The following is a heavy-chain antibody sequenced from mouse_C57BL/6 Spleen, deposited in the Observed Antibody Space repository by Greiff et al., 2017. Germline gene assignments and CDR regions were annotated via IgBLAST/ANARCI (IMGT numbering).Heavy chain of an antibody. CDR3: ARGPVVEDY. V-gene: IGHV1-76*01. CDR2: IYPGSGNT. D-gene: IGHD1-1*01. Sequence: QVQLQQPGAELVRPGASVKLSCKASGYTFTDYYINWVKQRPGQGLEWIARIYPGSGNTYYNEKFKGKATLTAEKSSSTAYMQLSSLTSEDSAVYFCARGPVVEDYWGQGTTLTVSS. CDR1: GYTFTDYY. J-gene: IGHJ2*01.